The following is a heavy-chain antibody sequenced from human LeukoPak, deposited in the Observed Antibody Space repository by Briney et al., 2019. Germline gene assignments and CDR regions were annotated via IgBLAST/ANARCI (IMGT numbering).Heavy chain of an antibody. D-gene: IGHD2-8*01. CDR3: ARGLILGPGGNYFDY. CDR1: GGSISSGDYY. J-gene: IGHJ4*02. Sequence: SQTLSLTCTVSGGSISSGDYYWSWIRQPPGKGLEWIGYIYYSGSTNYNPSLKSRVTISVDTSKNQFSLKLSSVTAADTAVYYCARGLILGPGGNYFDYWGQGTLVTVSS. V-gene: IGHV4-30-4*08. CDR2: IYYSGST.